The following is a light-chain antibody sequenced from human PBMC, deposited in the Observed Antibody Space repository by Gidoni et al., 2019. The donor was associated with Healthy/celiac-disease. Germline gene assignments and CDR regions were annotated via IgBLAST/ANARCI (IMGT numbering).Light chain of an antibody. CDR1: TGAATSGHY. J-gene: IGLJ2*01. V-gene: IGLV7-46*01. CDR3: LLSYSGAHVV. CDR2: DTS. Sequence: QAVVTQEPSLPVSPGGTVTLTCGSSTGAATSGHYPYWFQQKPGQAPRTLIYDTSNKHSWTPARFSGSLLGGKAALTLSGAQPEDEAEYYCLLSYSGAHVVFGGGTKLTVL.